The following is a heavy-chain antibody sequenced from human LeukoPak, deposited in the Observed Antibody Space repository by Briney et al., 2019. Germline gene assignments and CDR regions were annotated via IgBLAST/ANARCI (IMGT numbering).Heavy chain of an antibody. J-gene: IGHJ4*02. V-gene: IGHV3-7*01. CDR2: INGDGRDT. CDR3: ARGVSSAIDW. Sequence: GGSLRLSCADSDFSFSTYWMNWVRQAPGKGLEWVANINGDGRDTYYVGSVRGRFTISRDNADNSLYLQMNSLRGDDTAVYYCARGVSSAIDWWGQGTLVTVSS. CDR1: DFSFSTYW. D-gene: IGHD3-22*01.